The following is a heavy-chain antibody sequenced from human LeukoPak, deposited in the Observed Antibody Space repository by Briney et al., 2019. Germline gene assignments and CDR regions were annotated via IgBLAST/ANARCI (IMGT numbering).Heavy chain of an antibody. CDR1: GGSFSGYY. D-gene: IGHD4-17*01. CDR3: ARQGETTAGY. J-gene: IGHJ4*02. V-gene: IGHV4-34*01. CDR2: INHSGST. Sequence: SETLSLACAVYGGSFSGYYWSWIRQPPGKGLEWIGEINHSGSTYYNPSLKSRVTISVDTSKNQFSLKLSSVTAADTAVYYCARQGETTAGYWGQGTLVTVSS.